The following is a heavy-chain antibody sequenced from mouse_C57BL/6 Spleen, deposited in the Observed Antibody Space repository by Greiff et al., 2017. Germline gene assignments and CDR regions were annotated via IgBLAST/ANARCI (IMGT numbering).Heavy chain of an antibody. CDR1: GFTFSSYA. CDR2: ISDGGSYT. Sequence: EVQGVESGGGLVKPGGSLKLSCAASGFTFSSYAMSWVRQTPEKRLEWVATISDGGSYTYYPDNVKGRFTISRDNAKNNLYLQMSHLKSEDTAMYYCAREGYGSSFAYWGQGTLVTVSA. J-gene: IGHJ3*01. CDR3: AREGYGSSFAY. D-gene: IGHD1-1*01. V-gene: IGHV5-4*01.